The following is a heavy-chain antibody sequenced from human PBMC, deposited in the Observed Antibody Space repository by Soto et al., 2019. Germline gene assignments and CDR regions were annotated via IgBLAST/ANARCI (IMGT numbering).Heavy chain of an antibody. CDR1: GFTFSSYS. D-gene: IGHD1-26*01. V-gene: IGHV3-48*02. Sequence: EVQLVESGGGLVQPGGSLRLSCAASGFTFSSYSMNWVRQAPGKGLEWVSYITSSSSTIYYADSVKGRLTISRDNAENSLYLQMNSLRHEDTAVYYCAREAMVGAYVDIWGQGTMVTVSS. CDR2: ITSSSSTI. J-gene: IGHJ3*02. CDR3: AREAMVGAYVDI.